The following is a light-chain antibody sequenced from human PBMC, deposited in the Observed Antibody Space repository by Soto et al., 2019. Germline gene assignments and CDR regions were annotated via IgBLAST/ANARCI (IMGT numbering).Light chain of an antibody. J-gene: IGKJ1*01. V-gene: IGKV1-5*01. CDR2: DAS. CDR1: QNIRSL. Sequence: DCQMTQSPSTLSASVGYRVTITCRASQNIRSLLAWFQQKPGKAPKLLIYDASSLESGVPQRFSGSGSGTEFTLTISSLQTDDSSTYYCQQYHRYWKFGQGTKVDI. CDR3: QQYHRYWK.